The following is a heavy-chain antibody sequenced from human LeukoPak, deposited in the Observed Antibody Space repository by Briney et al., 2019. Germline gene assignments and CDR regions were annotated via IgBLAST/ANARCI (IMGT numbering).Heavy chain of an antibody. Sequence: GGSLRLSCAASAFTFSSYAMSWVRQAPGKGLEWVSAISGSGGSTYYADSVKGRFTISRDNSKNTLYLQMNSLRAEDTAVYYCAKGGLRITMTSIDHWGQGTLLTVSS. CDR2: ISGSGGST. CDR3: AKGGLRITMTSIDH. V-gene: IGHV3-23*01. CDR1: AFTFSSYA. D-gene: IGHD3-22*01. J-gene: IGHJ4*02.